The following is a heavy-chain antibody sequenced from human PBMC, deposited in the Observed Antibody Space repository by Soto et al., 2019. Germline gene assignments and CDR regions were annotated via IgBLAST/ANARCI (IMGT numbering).Heavy chain of an antibody. CDR2: LYDVDGS. Sequence: GGSLRLSCAAFGLTISGRKYVAWVRQAPGKGLEWVSGLYDVDGSFYADSVRGRFTTSSDSSKTTVYLQMNDLRPDDTAVYYCATWHEREHAYDVWGQGTTVTVSS. CDR3: ATWHEREHAYDV. CDR1: GLTISGRKY. J-gene: IGHJ3*01. D-gene: IGHD1-1*01. V-gene: IGHV3-53*01.